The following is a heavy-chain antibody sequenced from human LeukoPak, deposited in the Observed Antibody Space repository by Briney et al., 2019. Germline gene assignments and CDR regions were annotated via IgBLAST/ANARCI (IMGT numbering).Heavy chain of an antibody. CDR2: ISTSGSA. CDR1: GGSITTYY. Sequence: SETLSLTCTVSGGSITTYYWSWIRQPAGKGLEWIGHISTSGSANYNPSLRSRVTMSIDTSKNQFSLKLNSVTAADTAVYYCARERQDSSSSVDYWGQGTLVTVSS. J-gene: IGHJ4*02. CDR3: ARERQDSSSSVDY. V-gene: IGHV4-4*07. D-gene: IGHD6-6*01.